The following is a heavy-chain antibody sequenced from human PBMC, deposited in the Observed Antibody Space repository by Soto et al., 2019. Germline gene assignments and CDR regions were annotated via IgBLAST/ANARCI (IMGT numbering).Heavy chain of an antibody. Sequence: QITLKESGPTLVKPTQTLTLTCTFSGFSLSTSGVGVGWIRQPPGKALEWLALIYWDDDKRYSPSLKSRLTITKDTSTNQVVLTMTNMDPVDTATYYCAHRLGYDIRGGFDPWGQGTLVTVSS. CDR1: GFSLSTSGVG. V-gene: IGHV2-5*02. CDR3: AHRLGYDIRGGFDP. D-gene: IGHD5-12*01. J-gene: IGHJ5*02. CDR2: IYWDDDK.